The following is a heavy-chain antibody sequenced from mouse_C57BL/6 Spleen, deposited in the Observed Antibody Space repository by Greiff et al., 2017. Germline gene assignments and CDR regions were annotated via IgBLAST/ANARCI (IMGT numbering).Heavy chain of an antibody. CDR2: SRNKANDYTT. D-gene: IGHD1-1*01. Sequence: EVKVVESGGGLVQSGRSLRLSCATSGFTFSDFYMEWVRQAPGKGLEWIAASRNKANDYTTEYSASVKGRFIVSRDTSQSILYLQMNALRAEDTAIYYCAREGTTGYFDVWGTGTTVTVSS. CDR1: GFTFSDFY. V-gene: IGHV7-1*01. CDR3: AREGTTGYFDV. J-gene: IGHJ1*03.